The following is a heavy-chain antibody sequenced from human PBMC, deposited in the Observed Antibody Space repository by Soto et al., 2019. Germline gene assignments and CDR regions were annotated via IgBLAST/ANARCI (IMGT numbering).Heavy chain of an antibody. V-gene: IGHV4-30-4*01. Sequence: SETLSLTCTLSGGYISSGDYYWSWIRQPPGKGLEWSGYIYYSGSTYYNPSLKSRVTISVDTSKNQFSLKLSSVTAADTAVYYCARNPLYGDAYFDYWGQETLVTVSS. CDR2: IYYSGST. CDR3: ARNPLYGDAYFDY. D-gene: IGHD4-17*01. CDR1: GGYISSGDYY. J-gene: IGHJ4*02.